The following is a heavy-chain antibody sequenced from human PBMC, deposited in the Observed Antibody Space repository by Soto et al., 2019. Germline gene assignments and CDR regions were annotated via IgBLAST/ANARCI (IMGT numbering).Heavy chain of an antibody. Sequence: QVQLQESGPGLVKPSQTLSLTCTVSGGSISNVGYFWSWIRQPPGKGLEWIGFIYHTGTTYYNSSLRSRVSISIDTSKSQFSLKLNSVTAADTAVYYCARVMAAMQNWLDPWGQGTLGTVSP. CDR1: GGSISNVGYF. V-gene: IGHV4-30-4*01. J-gene: IGHJ5*02. CDR2: IYHTGTT. CDR3: ARVMAAMQNWLDP. D-gene: IGHD2-2*01.